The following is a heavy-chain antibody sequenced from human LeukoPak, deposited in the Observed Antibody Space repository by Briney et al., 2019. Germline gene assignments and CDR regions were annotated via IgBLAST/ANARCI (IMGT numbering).Heavy chain of an antibody. CDR2: TRNKANTYTT. CDR1: GFTFSDHY. Sequence: GGSLRLSCAASGFTFSDHYMDWVRQAPGKGLEWVGRTRNKANTYTTEYAASVKDRFTISRDDSKNSLYLQMNSLKTEDTAVYYCARVALYYYYMDVWGKGTTVTVSS. J-gene: IGHJ6*03. CDR3: ARVALYYYYMDV. V-gene: IGHV3-72*01.